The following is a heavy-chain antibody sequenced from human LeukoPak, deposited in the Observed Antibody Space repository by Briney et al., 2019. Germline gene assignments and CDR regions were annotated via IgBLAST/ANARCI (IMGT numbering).Heavy chain of an antibody. CDR3: ASSSRRRPEVGP. V-gene: IGHV4-39*07. CDR1: GGSISSSSYY. J-gene: IGHJ5*02. D-gene: IGHD2-2*01. Sequence: SETLSLTCTVSGGSISSSSYYWGWIRQPPGKGLEWIGSIYYSGSTYNNPSLKSRVTISVDTSKNQFSLKLSSVNAADTAVYYCASSSRRRPEVGPWGQGTLVTVSS. CDR2: IYYSGST.